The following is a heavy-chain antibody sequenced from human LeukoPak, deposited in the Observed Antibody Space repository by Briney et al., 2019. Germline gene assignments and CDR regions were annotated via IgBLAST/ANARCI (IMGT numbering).Heavy chain of an antibody. CDR3: AKHAGTTRQTKDY. V-gene: IGHV3-23*01. Sequence: GGSLRLSCAVSGVTFSNYAMSWVRQAPGRGLEWVSVISASGGSTYYADSVKGRFTISRDNSNNRLYLEMNSLRAEDTAVYYCAKHAGTTRQTKDYWGQGTLVTVSS. J-gene: IGHJ4*02. CDR2: ISASGGST. CDR1: GVTFSNYA. D-gene: IGHD1-1*01.